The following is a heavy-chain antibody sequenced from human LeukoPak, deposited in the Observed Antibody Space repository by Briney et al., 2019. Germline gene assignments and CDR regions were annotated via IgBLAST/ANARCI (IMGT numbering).Heavy chain of an antibody. D-gene: IGHD6-13*01. V-gene: IGHV3-30*03. CDR1: GXTFSSYG. CDR3: ATPIAAAVIDY. Sequence: PGGSLRLSWAASGXTFSSYGVHWVRQAPGKGLEWVAVISYDGSNKYYADSVKGRFTISRDNSKNTLYLQMNSLRAEDTAVYYCATPIAAAVIDYWGQGTLVTVSS. CDR2: ISYDGSNK. J-gene: IGHJ4*02.